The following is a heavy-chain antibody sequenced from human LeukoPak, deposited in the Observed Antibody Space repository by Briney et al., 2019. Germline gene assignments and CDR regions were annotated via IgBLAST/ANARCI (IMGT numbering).Heavy chain of an antibody. Sequence: SQTLSLTCTVSGGSISSGSYYWSWIRQPAGKGLEWIGRIYTSGSTNYNPSLKSRVTISVDTSKNQFSLKLSSVTAADTAVYYCARFWSGIYDAFDIWGQGTMVTVSS. CDR2: IYTSGST. D-gene: IGHD3-3*01. J-gene: IGHJ3*02. V-gene: IGHV4-61*02. CDR1: GGSISSGSYY. CDR3: ARFWSGIYDAFDI.